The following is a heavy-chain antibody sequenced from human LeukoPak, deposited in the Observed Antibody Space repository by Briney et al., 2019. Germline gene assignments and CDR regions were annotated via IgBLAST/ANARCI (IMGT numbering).Heavy chain of an antibody. J-gene: IGHJ4*02. CDR3: AREGVIAAAGTFDY. Sequence: SVKVCCKASGGTFSSYAISWVRPAPGQGLAWMRGIIPTFGTANYAQKFQGRVTITADESTSTAYMEPSSLRSEDTAVYYCAREGVIAAAGTFDYWGQGTLVTVSS. CDR1: GGTFSSYA. D-gene: IGHD6-13*01. V-gene: IGHV1-69*13. CDR2: IIPTFGTA.